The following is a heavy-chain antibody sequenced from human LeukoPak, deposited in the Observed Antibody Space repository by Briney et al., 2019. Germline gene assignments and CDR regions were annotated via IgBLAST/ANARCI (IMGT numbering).Heavy chain of an antibody. CDR2: IGGSGGST. CDR3: ARDAYPYSAFDI. CDR1: GFTFSSYA. D-gene: IGHD5-12*01. V-gene: IGHV3-23*01. Sequence: GGSLRLSCAASGFTFSSYAMSWVRQAPGKGLEWVSAIGGSGGSTNYADSVKGRFTISRDNAKNSLYLQMNSLRAEDTAVYYCARDAYPYSAFDIWGQGTMVTVSS. J-gene: IGHJ3*02.